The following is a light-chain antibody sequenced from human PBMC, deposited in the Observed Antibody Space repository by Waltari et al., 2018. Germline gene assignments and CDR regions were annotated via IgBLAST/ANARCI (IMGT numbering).Light chain of an antibody. V-gene: IGKV3-15*01. J-gene: IGKJ5*01. Sequence: EVVMTQSPATLSVSPGERATLSCRASHGISDNLAWYQQKPGQAPRLLIYGAFTRATGITARFTGSGSGTEFTLTINSLQSEDSAVYYCQQYNRWPPITFGQGTRLEIK. CDR3: QQYNRWPPIT. CDR1: HGISDN. CDR2: GAF.